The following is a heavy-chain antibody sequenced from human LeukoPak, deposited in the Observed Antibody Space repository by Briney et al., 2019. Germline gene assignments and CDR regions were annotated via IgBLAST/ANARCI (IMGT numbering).Heavy chain of an antibody. CDR3: AELGITMIGDV. D-gene: IGHD3-10*02. CDR2: ISYDGSNK. CDR1: GFTFSSYG. V-gene: IGHV3-30*18. Sequence: GRSLRLSCAASGFTFSSYGMHWVRQAPGKGLEWVAVISYDGSNKNYADSVKGRFTISRDNSKNTLYLQMNSLRAEDTAVYYCAELGITMIGDVWGKGTTVTISS. J-gene: IGHJ6*04.